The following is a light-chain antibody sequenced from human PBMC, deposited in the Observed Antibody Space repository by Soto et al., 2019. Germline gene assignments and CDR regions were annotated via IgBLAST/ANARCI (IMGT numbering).Light chain of an antibody. V-gene: IGLV1-40*01. CDR2: ENT. Sequence: QSVLTQPPSESRAPGQRVTISCTGSSSNIGAVFDVHWYQQVPGTAPKLLIYENTKRPSGVPDRFSGSKSGTSASLAITGLQAEDEAYYYCQSYDSGLSGWLFGGGTKVTIL. CDR1: SSNIGAVFD. CDR3: QSYDSGLSGWL. J-gene: IGLJ2*01.